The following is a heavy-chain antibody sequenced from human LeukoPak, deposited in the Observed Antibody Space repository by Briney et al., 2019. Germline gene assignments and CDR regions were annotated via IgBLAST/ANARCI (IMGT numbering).Heavy chain of an antibody. D-gene: IGHD1-26*01. Sequence: GGSLRLSCAVSGFTFSSHAMHWVRQAPGKGLEWVAVAWSDGSRVYYADSVKGRFTISRDNSRDTLLLQMNSLRAEDTAVYYCARAVRYWLDAFDIWGQGTMVTVSS. V-gene: IGHV3-33*08. J-gene: IGHJ3*02. CDR1: GFTFSSHA. CDR3: ARAVRYWLDAFDI. CDR2: AWSDGSRV.